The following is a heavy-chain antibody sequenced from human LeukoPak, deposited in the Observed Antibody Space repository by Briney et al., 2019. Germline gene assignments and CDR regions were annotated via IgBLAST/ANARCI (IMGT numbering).Heavy chain of an antibody. V-gene: IGHV4-30-2*01. J-gene: IGHJ4*02. CDR3: ARGRQMVTY. CDR1: GGSISSGGYY. CDR2: IYHSGST. D-gene: IGHD6-13*01. Sequence: PSESLSLTCTVSGGSISSGGYYWSWIRQPPGKGLEWIGYIYHSGSTYYNPSLKSRVTISVDRSKNQFSLKLSSVTAADTAVYYCARGRQMVTYWGQGTLVTVSS.